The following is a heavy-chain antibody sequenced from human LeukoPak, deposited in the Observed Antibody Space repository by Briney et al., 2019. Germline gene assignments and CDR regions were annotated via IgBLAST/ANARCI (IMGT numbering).Heavy chain of an antibody. V-gene: IGHV1-46*01. CDR3: ARGKSRDGYNFRSSWRVSDAFDI. CDR1: GYTFTSYY. D-gene: IGHD5-24*01. CDR2: INPSGGST. Sequence: ASVKVSCKASGYTFTSYYMHWVRQAPGQGLEWMGIINPSGGSTSYAQKFQGRVTMTRDTSTSTVYMELSSLRSEDTAVYYCARGKSRDGYNFRSSWRVSDAFDIWGQGTMVTVSS. J-gene: IGHJ3*02.